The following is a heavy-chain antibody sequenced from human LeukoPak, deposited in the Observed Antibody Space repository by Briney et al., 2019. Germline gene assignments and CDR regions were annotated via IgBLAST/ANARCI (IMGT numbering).Heavy chain of an antibody. V-gene: IGHV3-30*02. CDR1: GFTFSDYA. CDR2: IRYDGSNK. J-gene: IGHJ4*02. CDR3: AKARTTPY. Sequence: PGGSLRLSCAASGFTFSDYAMHWVRQAPGKGLEWLTFIRYDGSNKYYADSLKGRFTISRDNSKNTLYLQMNSLRAEDTAVYYCAKARTTPYWGQGTLVTVSS. D-gene: IGHD4-11*01.